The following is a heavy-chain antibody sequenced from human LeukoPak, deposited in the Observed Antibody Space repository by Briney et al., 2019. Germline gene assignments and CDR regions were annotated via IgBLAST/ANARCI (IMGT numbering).Heavy chain of an antibody. CDR2: ISYDGSNK. Sequence: GGSLRLSCAASGFIFSSYGMHWVRQAPGKGLEWVAVISYDGSNKYYADSVKGRFTISRDNSKNTLYLQMNSLRAEDTAVYYCAKGGRTGTSTLDYWGQGTLVTVSS. V-gene: IGHV3-30*18. J-gene: IGHJ4*02. CDR1: GFIFSSYG. CDR3: AKGGRTGTSTLDY. D-gene: IGHD1-7*01.